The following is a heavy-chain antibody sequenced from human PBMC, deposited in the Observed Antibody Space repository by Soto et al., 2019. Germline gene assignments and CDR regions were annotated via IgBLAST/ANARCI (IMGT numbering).Heavy chain of an antibody. CDR2: IYYTGST. CDR3: ARLRYSSSSLGFDY. Sequence: SETLSLTCSVSGGSVSSGSYYWSWIRQPPGKGLEWIGYIYYTGSTNYNPSLKSRVTISVDTSKNQFSLKLSSVTAADTAVYYCARLRYSSSSLGFDYWGQGTPVTVPQ. CDR1: GGSVSSGSYY. V-gene: IGHV4-61*01. J-gene: IGHJ4*02. D-gene: IGHD6-6*01.